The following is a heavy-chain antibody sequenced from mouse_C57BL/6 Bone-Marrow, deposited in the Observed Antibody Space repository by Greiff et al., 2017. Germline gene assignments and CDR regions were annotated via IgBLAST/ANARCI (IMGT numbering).Heavy chain of an antibody. CDR2: IDPNSGGT. Sequence: QVQLKQPGAELVKPGASVKLSCKASGYTFTSYWMHWVKQRPGRGLEWIGRIDPNSGGTKYNEKFKSKATLTVDKPSSTAYMQLSSLTSEDSAVYYCARSGGLRRGGDYFDYWGQGTTLTVSS. CDR3: ARSGGLRRGGDYFDY. D-gene: IGHD2-4*01. J-gene: IGHJ2*01. CDR1: GYTFTSYW. V-gene: IGHV1-72*01.